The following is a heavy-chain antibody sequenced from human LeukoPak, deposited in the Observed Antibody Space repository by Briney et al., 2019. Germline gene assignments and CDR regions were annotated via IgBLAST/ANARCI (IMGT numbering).Heavy chain of an antibody. CDR3: ARGYYDSSGYGPIVDY. D-gene: IGHD3-22*01. V-gene: IGHV4-31*03. Sequence: PSQTLSLTCTVSGASISSGGYYWGWIRQHPGKGLEWIVYIYCSGSTYYNPSLKSRLTISVDTSKTQFSLKLSSVTAADTAVYYCARGYYDSSGYGPIVDYWGQGTLVTVSS. CDR2: IYCSGST. J-gene: IGHJ4*02. CDR1: GASISSGGYY.